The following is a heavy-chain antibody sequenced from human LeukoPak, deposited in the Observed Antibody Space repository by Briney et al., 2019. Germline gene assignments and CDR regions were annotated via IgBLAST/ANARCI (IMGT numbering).Heavy chain of an antibody. CDR2: ISYDGSNK. CDR3: ARDLRRWLQYLFDY. Sequence: GRSLRLSCAASGFTFSSYAMHWVRQAPGKGPEWVAVISYDGSNKYYADSVKGRFTISRDNSKNALYLQMNSLRAEDTAVYYCARDLRRWLQYLFDYWGQGTLVTVSS. CDR1: GFTFSSYA. V-gene: IGHV3-30*04. J-gene: IGHJ4*02. D-gene: IGHD5-24*01.